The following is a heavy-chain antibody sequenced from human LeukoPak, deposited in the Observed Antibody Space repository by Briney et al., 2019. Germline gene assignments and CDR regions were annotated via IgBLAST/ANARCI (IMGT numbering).Heavy chain of an antibody. CDR1: GGSISSSSYY. V-gene: IGHV4-39*01. J-gene: IGHJ4*02. CDR3: ARHGTVTHRFDY. Sequence: SETLSLTCTVSGGSISSSSYYWGWIRQPPGKGLEWIGSIYYSGSTYYNPSLKSRVTISVDSSKNQCSLKLSSVTAADTAVYYCARHGTVTHRFDYWGQGTLATVSS. CDR2: IYYSGST. D-gene: IGHD4-17*01.